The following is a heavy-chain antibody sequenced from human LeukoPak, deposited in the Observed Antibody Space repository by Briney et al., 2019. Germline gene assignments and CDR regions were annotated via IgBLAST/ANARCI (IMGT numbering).Heavy chain of an antibody. Sequence: SETLSLTCSVSGDSISSSWWSWVRQSPGKGLEWIGEISHSGNTNYNPSLKSRVTISVDTSKNQFSLKLSSVTAADTAVYYCAREAAAAGTADYWGQGTLVTVSS. CDR3: AREAAAAGTADY. CDR2: ISHSGNT. CDR1: GDSISSSW. D-gene: IGHD6-13*01. V-gene: IGHV4-4*02. J-gene: IGHJ4*02.